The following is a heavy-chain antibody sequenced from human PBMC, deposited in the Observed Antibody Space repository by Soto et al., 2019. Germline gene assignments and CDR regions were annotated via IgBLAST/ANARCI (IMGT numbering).Heavy chain of an antibody. CDR2: IYYSGST. J-gene: IGHJ5*02. Sequence: PSETLSLTCTVSGGSISSSSYYWGWIRQPPGKGLEWIGSIYYSGSTHNNPSLKSRVTLSVDTSKNQFSLRLRSVTAADTAVYYCARVGALVTAQGWSDPWGQGTLVTVSS. D-gene: IGHD2-21*02. CDR3: ARVGALVTAQGWSDP. V-gene: IGHV4-39*01. CDR1: GGSISSSSYY.